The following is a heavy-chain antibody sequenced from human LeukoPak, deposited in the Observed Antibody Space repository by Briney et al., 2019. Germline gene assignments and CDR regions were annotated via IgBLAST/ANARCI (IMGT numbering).Heavy chain of an antibody. V-gene: IGHV3-23*01. D-gene: IGHD3-3*01. Sequence: PGGSLRLSCAASGFTFSSYAMSWVRQAPGKGLEWVSAISGSGGSTYYADSVKGRFTISRDNSKNTLYLQMNGLRAEDTAVYYCAKDIPYYDFWSGPDLNWFDPWGQGTLVTVSS. CDR3: AKDIPYYDFWSGPDLNWFDP. CDR1: GFTFSSYA. J-gene: IGHJ5*02. CDR2: ISGSGGST.